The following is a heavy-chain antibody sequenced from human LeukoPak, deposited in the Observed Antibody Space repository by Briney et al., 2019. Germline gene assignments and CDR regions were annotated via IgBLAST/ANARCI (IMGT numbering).Heavy chain of an antibody. CDR3: ARGYCSSTSCLYYFDY. D-gene: IGHD2-2*01. Sequence: PSETLSLTXAVYGGSFSGYYWSWIRQPPGKGLEWIEEINHSGSTNYNPSLKSRVTISVDTSKNQLSLKLSSVTAADTAVYYCARGYCSSTSCLYYFDYWGQGTLVTVSS. J-gene: IGHJ4*02. V-gene: IGHV4-34*01. CDR2: INHSGST. CDR1: GGSFSGYY.